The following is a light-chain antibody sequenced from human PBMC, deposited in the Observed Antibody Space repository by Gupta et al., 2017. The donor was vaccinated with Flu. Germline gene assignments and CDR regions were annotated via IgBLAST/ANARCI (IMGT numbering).Light chain of an antibody. CDR1: SSDVGGYNS. Sequence: QSALTQPRSVSGSPGQSVTISCTGTSSDVGGYNSVSWYRQHPGKAPKLMIYDVTQRPSGVPDRFSASKSENTASLTISGLQAEDEDDYYCCSYAGSPFVFGTGTKVTVL. V-gene: IGLV2-11*01. J-gene: IGLJ1*01. CDR3: CSYAGSPFV. CDR2: DVT.